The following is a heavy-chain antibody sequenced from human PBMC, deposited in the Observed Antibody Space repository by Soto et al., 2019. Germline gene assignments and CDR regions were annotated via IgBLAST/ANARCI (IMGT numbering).Heavy chain of an antibody. J-gene: IGHJ6*02. CDR1: GFTFSSYA. D-gene: IGHD2-2*01. V-gene: IGHV3-30-3*01. CDR2: ISYDGSNK. CDR3: ARDIVLVPAAPPYYGMDV. Sequence: QVQLVESGGGVVQPGRSLRLSCAASGFTFSSYAMHWVRQAPGKGLEWVAVISYDGSNKYYADSVKGRFTISRDNSKNTXXLQMNSLRAEDTAVYYCARDIVLVPAAPPYYGMDVWGQGTTVTVSS.